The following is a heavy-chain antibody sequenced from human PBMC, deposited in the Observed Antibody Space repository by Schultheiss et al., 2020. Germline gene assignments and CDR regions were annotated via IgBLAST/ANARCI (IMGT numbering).Heavy chain of an antibody. D-gene: IGHD5-24*01. Sequence: GGSLRLSCAASGFTLNTYAMSWVRQAPGKGLEWDSAISGSSTSTYYADSVKGRFTISRDNSKNTLYLQMDSLRAEDTAVYYCAKGRLEIIDPTEFDSWGQGTLVTVSS. J-gene: IGHJ4*02. CDR2: ISGSSTST. CDR1: GFTLNTYA. V-gene: IGHV3-23*01. CDR3: AKGRLEIIDPTEFDS.